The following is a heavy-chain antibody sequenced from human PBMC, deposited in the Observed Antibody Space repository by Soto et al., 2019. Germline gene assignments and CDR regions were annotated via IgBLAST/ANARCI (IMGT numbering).Heavy chain of an antibody. CDR1: GGTFGRNT. CDR3: ARDLNWALDY. Sequence: QVHLVQSAAEVKKPGSSVRVSCTVSGGTFGRNTIVGVRQAPEQGLECMGHIVPKYAQKFQGRVTFTADESTTTAYMDLSSLTSEDTAVYFCARDLNWALDYWGQGTLVTVSS. CDR2: IVP. J-gene: IGHJ4*02. D-gene: IGHD7-27*01. V-gene: IGHV1-69*01.